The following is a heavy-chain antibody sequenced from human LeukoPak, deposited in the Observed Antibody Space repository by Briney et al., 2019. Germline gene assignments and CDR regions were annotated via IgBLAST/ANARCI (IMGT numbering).Heavy chain of an antibody. CDR1: GASISSYY. CDR2: IYYSGST. V-gene: IGHV4-39*01. CDR3: ARHWGYGDYDGLWFDP. Sequence: SETLSLTCTVSGASISSYYWGWIRQPPGKGLEWIGSIYYSGSTYYNPSLKSRVTISVDTSKNQFSLKLSSVTAADTAVYYCARHWGYGDYDGLWFDPWGQGTLVTVSS. J-gene: IGHJ5*02. D-gene: IGHD4-17*01.